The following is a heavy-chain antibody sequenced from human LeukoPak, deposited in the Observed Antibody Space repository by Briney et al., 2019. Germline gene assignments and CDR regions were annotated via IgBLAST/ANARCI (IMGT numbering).Heavy chain of an antibody. CDR3: AKQDCSGGSCYSFTEYFQH. Sequence: GGSLRLSCAASGFTFSSYGMHWVRQAPGKGLEWVAFIRYDGSNKYYADSVKGRFTISRDNSKNTLYLQMNSLRAEDTAVYYCAKQDCSGGSCYSFTEYFQHWGQGTLVTVSS. CDR1: GFTFSSYG. CDR2: IRYDGSNK. J-gene: IGHJ1*01. V-gene: IGHV3-30*02. D-gene: IGHD2-15*01.